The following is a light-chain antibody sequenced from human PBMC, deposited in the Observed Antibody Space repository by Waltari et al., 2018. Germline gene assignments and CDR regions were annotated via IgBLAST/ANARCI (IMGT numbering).Light chain of an antibody. CDR2: DAS. Sequence: DIQMTQSPSSLSASVGARVTITCQASQDISNYLNWYQQKPGKAPKLLIYDASNLETGVPSRFSGSGSGTDFTFTISSLQPEDIATYYCQQYDNLFGQGTRLEIK. CDR1: QDISNY. V-gene: IGKV1-33*01. CDR3: QQYDNL. J-gene: IGKJ5*01.